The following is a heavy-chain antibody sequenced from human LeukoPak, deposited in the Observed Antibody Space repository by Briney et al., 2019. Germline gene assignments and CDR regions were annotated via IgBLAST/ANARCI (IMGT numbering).Heavy chain of an antibody. CDR1: GYTFTSYG. V-gene: IGHV1-18*01. CDR3: ARDSTGYSSSWYSALIDH. J-gene: IGHJ4*02. D-gene: IGHD6-13*01. Sequence: ASVKVSCKASGYTFTSYGISWVRQAPGQGLEWMGWISAYNGNTNYAQKLQGRVTMTTDTSTSTAYMELRSLRSDDTAVYYCARDSTGYSSSWYSALIDHWGQGTLVTVSS. CDR2: ISAYNGNT.